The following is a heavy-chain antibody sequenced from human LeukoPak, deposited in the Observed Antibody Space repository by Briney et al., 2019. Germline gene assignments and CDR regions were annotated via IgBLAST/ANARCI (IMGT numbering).Heavy chain of an antibody. CDR2: TYYWSKWYN. Sequence: SQTLSLTCAISGDSVSSNSAVWNWIRQSPSRGLEWLGRTYYWSKWYNDYAVSVKSRITINPDTSKNQFSLQVNSVTPEDTAVYYCSRELPWGPSDYWGQGTLVTVSS. V-gene: IGHV6-1*01. CDR1: GDSVSSNSAV. D-gene: IGHD7-27*01. J-gene: IGHJ4*02. CDR3: SRELPWGPSDY.